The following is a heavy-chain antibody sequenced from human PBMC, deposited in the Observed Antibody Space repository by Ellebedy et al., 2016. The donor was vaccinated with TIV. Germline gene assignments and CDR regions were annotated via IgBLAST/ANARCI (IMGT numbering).Heavy chain of an antibody. J-gene: IGHJ3*02. CDR2: ISRDGTNK. D-gene: IGHD3-22*01. Sequence: GGSLRLSXAASGFTFSSYAMHWVRQAPGKGLEWVAVISRDGTNKYFADSVKGRFTISRDNSKNTLYLQVDSLKVEDTAVYYCARERCESNGYCNHDAFDIWGQGTMVTVSS. CDR1: GFTFSSYA. CDR3: ARERCESNGYCNHDAFDI. V-gene: IGHV3-30-3*01.